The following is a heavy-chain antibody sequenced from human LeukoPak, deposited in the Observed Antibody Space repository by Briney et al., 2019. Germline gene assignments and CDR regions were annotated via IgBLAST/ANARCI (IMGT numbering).Heavy chain of an antibody. CDR3: ARGYRGRNWYYFDY. J-gene: IGHJ4*02. D-gene: IGHD1-1*01. Sequence: PPETLSLTCTVSGDSISGYYWNWIRQPPGKGLEWIGYIYYSGSTNYNPSLKSRVTISVDTSKNQFSLKLSSVTAADTAVYYCARGYRGRNWYYFDYWGQGTLVTVSS. CDR2: IYYSGST. V-gene: IGHV4-59*01. CDR1: GDSISGYY.